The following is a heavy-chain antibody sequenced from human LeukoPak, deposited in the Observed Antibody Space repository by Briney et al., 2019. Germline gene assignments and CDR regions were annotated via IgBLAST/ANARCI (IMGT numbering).Heavy chain of an antibody. J-gene: IGHJ5*02. CDR2: IYSGGST. CDR3: ARGPVYSSSWNWFDP. D-gene: IGHD6-13*01. V-gene: IGHV3-53*01. Sequence: PGGSLRLSCAASGFTVSSNYMSWVRQAPGRGLEWVSDIYSGGSTYYADSVKGRFTISRDNSKNTLYLQMNSLRAEDTAVYYCARGPVYSSSWNWFDPWGQGTLVTVSS. CDR1: GFTVSSNY.